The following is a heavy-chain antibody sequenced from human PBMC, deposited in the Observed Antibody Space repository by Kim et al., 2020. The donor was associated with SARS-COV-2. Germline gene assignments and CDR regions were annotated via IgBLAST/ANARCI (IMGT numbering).Heavy chain of an antibody. CDR1: GFTFSSYG. J-gene: IGHJ6*02. CDR2: IWYDGSNK. V-gene: IGHV3-33*01. CDR3: ARVEGPYEVLMDV. Sequence: GGSLRLSCAASGFTFSSYGMHWVRQAPGKGLEWVAVIWYDGSNKYYADSVKGRFTISRDNSKNTLYLQMKSLRAEDTAVYYCARVEGPYEVLMDVWGQGTTVTVSS. D-gene: IGHD3-22*01.